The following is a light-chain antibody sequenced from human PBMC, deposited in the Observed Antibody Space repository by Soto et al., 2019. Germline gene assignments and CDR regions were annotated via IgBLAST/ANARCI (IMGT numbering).Light chain of an antibody. J-gene: IGLJ3*02. Sequence: QAVVTQEPSLTVSPGGTVTLTCASSTGAVTSGYYPNWFQQKPGQAPRPLIYNTNNRHSWTPARFSGSLLGGKAALTLSGVQPEDEAEYYCLLYYGGAQVFGGGTKLTVL. CDR2: NTN. V-gene: IGLV7-43*01. CDR3: LLYYGGAQV. CDR1: TGAVTSGYY.